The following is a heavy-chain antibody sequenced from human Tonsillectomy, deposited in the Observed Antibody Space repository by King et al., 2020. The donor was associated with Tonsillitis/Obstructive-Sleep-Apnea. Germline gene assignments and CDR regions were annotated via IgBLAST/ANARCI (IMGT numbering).Heavy chain of an antibody. CDR3: ARSPPYDFDFDY. CDR1: GGTFNNYA. Sequence: QMVQSGAEVKKPGSSVKVSCKASGGTFNNYAISWVRQAPGQGLEWMGRIIPLLGIANSAQKFQGRVTITADKSTSTAYMELSSLRSEDTAVYYCARSPPYDFDFDYWGQGTLFTVSS. D-gene: IGHD3-3*01. J-gene: IGHJ4*02. CDR2: IIPLLGIA. V-gene: IGHV1-69*09.